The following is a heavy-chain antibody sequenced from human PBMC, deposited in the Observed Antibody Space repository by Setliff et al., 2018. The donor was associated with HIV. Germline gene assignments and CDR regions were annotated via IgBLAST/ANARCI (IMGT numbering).Heavy chain of an antibody. Sequence: SETLSLTCTVSGGSIRSYYWSWIRQSPGKGLEWIGYVFYNGDTAYNPSLKSRVTISVDTSKSQFSLKLTSVTAADAAVYYCARQMTIPGVAVTPVDYWGQGALVTVSS. CDR2: VFYNGDT. D-gene: IGHD3-3*01. V-gene: IGHV4-59*08. CDR1: GGSIRSYY. J-gene: IGHJ4*02. CDR3: ARQMTIPGVAVTPVDY.